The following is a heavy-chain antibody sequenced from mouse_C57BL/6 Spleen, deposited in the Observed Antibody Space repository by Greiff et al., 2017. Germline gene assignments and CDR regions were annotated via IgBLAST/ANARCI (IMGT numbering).Heavy chain of an antibody. CDR3: ARSPYDYDWFAY. CDR2: IYPGDGDT. Sequence: QVQLKQSGPELVKPGASVKISCKASGYAFSSSWMNWVKQRPGKGLEWIGRIYPGDGDTNYNGKFKGKATLTADKSSSTAYMQLSSLTSEDSAVYFCARSPYDYDWFAYWGQGTLVTVSA. CDR1: GYAFSSSW. D-gene: IGHD2-4*01. V-gene: IGHV1-82*01. J-gene: IGHJ3*01.